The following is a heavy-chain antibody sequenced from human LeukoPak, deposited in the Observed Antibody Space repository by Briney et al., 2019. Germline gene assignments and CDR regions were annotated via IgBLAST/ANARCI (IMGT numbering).Heavy chain of an antibody. CDR2: IYTTGST. Sequence: SETLSLTCIVSGDSISSYYWSWLRQPAGKGLEWIGRIYTTGSTFYNPSLKSRVTMSVDTSKNQFSLKLTSVTAADTAVYYCARGSRYSGSWGAFDYWGQGTPVTVSS. D-gene: IGHD6-13*01. CDR1: GDSISSYY. V-gene: IGHV4-4*07. CDR3: ARGSRYSGSWGAFDY. J-gene: IGHJ4*02.